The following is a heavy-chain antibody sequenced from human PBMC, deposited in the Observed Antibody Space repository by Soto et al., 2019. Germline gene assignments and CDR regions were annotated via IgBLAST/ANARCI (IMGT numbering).Heavy chain of an antibody. CDR1: GFTVSSYS. J-gene: IGHJ4*02. CDR2: ISSSSSYI. D-gene: IGHD1-7*01. CDR3: ARGGNNWNYVLY. Sequence: EVQLVESGGGLIQPGGSLRLSCAASGFTVSSYSMNWVRQAPGKGLEWVSSISSSSSYIYYADSVKGRFTISRDNAKNSLYLQMNSLRAEDTAVYYCARGGNNWNYVLYWGQGTLVTVSS. V-gene: IGHV3-21*01.